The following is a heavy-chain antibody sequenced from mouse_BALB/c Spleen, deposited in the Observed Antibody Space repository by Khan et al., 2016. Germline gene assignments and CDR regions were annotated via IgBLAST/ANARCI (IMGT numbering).Heavy chain of an antibody. CDR2: ISYSGST. Sequence: EVQLVESGPGLVKPSQSLSLTCTVTGYSITSDYAWNWIRQFPGNKLEWMGFISYSGSTRYNPSLKSRLSITRDTSKNQFFLQLNSVTTEDTATYYCARSLLAWFAYWGQGTLVTVSA. J-gene: IGHJ3*01. V-gene: IGHV3-2*02. CDR1: GYSITSDYA. CDR3: ARSLLAWFAY. D-gene: IGHD2-1*01.